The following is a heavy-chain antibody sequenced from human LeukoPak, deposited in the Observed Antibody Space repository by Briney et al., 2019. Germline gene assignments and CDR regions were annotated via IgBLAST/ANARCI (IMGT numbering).Heavy chain of an antibody. Sequence: LSETLSLTCTVSGGSINNYYWTWIRQPPGKGLEWIGSIYYTGSANYNSSLQRRVTISVDTSNNHFSLKLNSVTAAGTAVYYCARIAPGMSFDYWGQGTLVTVSS. CDR3: ARIAPGMSFDY. D-gene: IGHD1-14*01. J-gene: IGHJ4*02. CDR2: IYYTGSA. CDR1: GGSINNYY. V-gene: IGHV4-59*01.